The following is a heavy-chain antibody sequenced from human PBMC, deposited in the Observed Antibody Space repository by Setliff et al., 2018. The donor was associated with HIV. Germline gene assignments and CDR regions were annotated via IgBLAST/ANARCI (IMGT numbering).Heavy chain of an antibody. Sequence: ASVKVSCKASGYAFASYGLNWVRQAPGQRLEWMGWINAGNGNTKYSQKFQGRVTITRDTSASTAYMELSSLRFDDTAVYYCARNFIGYYYMDVWGKGTTVTVSS. CDR1: GYAFASYG. CDR2: INAGNGNT. J-gene: IGHJ6*03. CDR3: ARNFIGYYYMDV. V-gene: IGHV1-3*01.